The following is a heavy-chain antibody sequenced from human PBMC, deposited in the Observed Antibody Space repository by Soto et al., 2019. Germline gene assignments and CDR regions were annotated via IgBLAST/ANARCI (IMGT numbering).Heavy chain of an antibody. CDR2: IIPIFGTA. CDR1: GGTFSSYA. CDR3: ARGDYYDSSGYYYVGGNY. Sequence: QVQLVQSGAEVKKPGSSVKVSYKASGGTFSSYAISWVRQAPGQGLEWMGGIIPIFGTANYAKKFQGRVTITADKSTSTAYMELSSLRSEDTAVYYCARGDYYDSSGYYYVGGNYWGQGTLVTVSS. J-gene: IGHJ4*02. D-gene: IGHD3-22*01. V-gene: IGHV1-69*06.